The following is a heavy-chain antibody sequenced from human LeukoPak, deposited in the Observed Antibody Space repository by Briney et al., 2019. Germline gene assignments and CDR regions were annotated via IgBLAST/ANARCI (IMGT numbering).Heavy chain of an antibody. Sequence: ASVKVSCKASGYTFTSYYMHWARQAPGQGLEWMGIINPSGGSTSYAQKFQGRVTMTRDTSTSTVYMELSSLRSEDTAVYYCATGKMATKVWDYFDYWGQGTLVTVSS. CDR2: INPSGGST. J-gene: IGHJ4*02. CDR3: ATGKMATKVWDYFDY. V-gene: IGHV1-46*03. D-gene: IGHD5-24*01. CDR1: GYTFTSYY.